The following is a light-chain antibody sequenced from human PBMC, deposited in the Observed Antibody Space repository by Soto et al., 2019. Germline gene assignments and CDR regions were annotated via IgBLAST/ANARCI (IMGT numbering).Light chain of an antibody. V-gene: IGKV3-20*01. CDR2: GAS. J-gene: IGKJ1*01. CDR1: QSVSNNY. Sequence: ILLAQSPGTLALAPCERAALSXXASQSVSNNYLAWYQQKPGQAPRLLIYGASNRATGIPDRFSGSGSGTDFTLTISRLEPEDFAVYYCQQYGSSGTFGQGTKVDI. CDR3: QQYGSSGT.